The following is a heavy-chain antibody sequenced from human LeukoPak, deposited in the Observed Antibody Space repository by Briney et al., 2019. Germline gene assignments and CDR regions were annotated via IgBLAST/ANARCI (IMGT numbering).Heavy chain of an antibody. Sequence: ASETLSLTCTVSGXSISGFYWGWIRQPPGKGQEWIGFIYYSGSANYNPSLKSRVTMSVDTSENQFSLKLSSVTAADTAFYYCARDRDSSGWFDYWGQGTLVTVSS. CDR3: ARDRDSSGWFDY. J-gene: IGHJ4*02. CDR2: IYYSGSA. D-gene: IGHD6-19*01. CDR1: GXSISGFY. V-gene: IGHV4-59*01.